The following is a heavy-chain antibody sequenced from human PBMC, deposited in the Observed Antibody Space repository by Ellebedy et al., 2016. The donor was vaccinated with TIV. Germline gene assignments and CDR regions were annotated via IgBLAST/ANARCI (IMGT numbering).Heavy chain of an antibody. CDR3: ARRNDYGDYRHYALDV. V-gene: IGHV1-18*01. CDR2: ISTHNGNT. CDR1: GGTPNSYP. J-gene: IGHJ6*02. D-gene: IGHD4-17*01. Sequence: ASVKVSCKASGGTPNSYPINWVRQAPGQGLEWMGWISTHNGNTDEAQKFQGRVTMTTDTSTRTAYMELRSLRSDDTAVYFCARRNDYGDYRHYALDVWGQGTTVTVSS.